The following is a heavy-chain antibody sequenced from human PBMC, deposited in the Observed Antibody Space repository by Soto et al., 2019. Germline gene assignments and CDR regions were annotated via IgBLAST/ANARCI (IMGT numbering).Heavy chain of an antibody. D-gene: IGHD3-10*01. CDR2: ISYDGSNK. J-gene: IGHJ4*02. V-gene: IGHV3-30*03. CDR3: ARSIYGPYYFDY. Sequence: QVQLVESGGGVVQPGRSLRLSCAASGFTFSSYGMHWVRQAPGKGLEWVAVISYDGSNKYYADSVKGRFTISRDNSKNTLYLQMNSLRADDTAVYYCARSIYGPYYFDYWGQGTLVTVSS. CDR1: GFTFSSYG.